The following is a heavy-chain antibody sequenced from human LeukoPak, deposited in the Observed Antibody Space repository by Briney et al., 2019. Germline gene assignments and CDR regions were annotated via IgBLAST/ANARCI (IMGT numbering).Heavy chain of an antibody. CDR3: ANHRGYFDY. J-gene: IGHJ4*02. V-gene: IGHV3-23*01. CDR2: ISSSGGST. Sequence: GGSLRLSCAASGFTFSDYAMSWVRQAPGKGLEWFSTISSSGGSTYYADSVKGRFTISRDNSKNTLSLQMNSLRAEDTALYYCANHRGYFDYRGKGTLVTVSS. CDR1: GFTFSDYA.